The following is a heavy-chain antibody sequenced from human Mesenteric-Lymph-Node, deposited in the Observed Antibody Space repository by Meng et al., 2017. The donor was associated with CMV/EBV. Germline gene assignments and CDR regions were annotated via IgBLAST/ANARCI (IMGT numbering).Heavy chain of an antibody. CDR1: GGSISSSSYY. V-gene: IGHV4-39*01. CDR3: ARVDYDFWSGYNYGMDV. CDR2: IYYSGST. J-gene: IGHJ6*02. D-gene: IGHD3-3*01. Sequence: ESLKISCTVSGGSISSSSYYWGWIRQPPGKGLEWIGSIYYSGSTYYNPSLKSRVTISVDTSKNQFSLKLSSVTAADTAVYYCARVDYDFWSGYNYGMDVWGQGTTVTVSS.